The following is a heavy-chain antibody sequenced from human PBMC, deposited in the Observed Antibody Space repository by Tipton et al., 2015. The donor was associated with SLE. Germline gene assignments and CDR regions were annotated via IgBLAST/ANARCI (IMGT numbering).Heavy chain of an antibody. Sequence: TLSLTCAVYGGSFSGYYWSWIRQPPGKGLEWIGYIYYSGRTNYNPSLKSRVTISVDTSKNQFSLKLSSVTAADTAVYYCARVRYNWNRGIDYWGQGTLVTVS. D-gene: IGHD1-20*01. CDR3: ARVRYNWNRGIDY. J-gene: IGHJ4*02. CDR1: GGSFSGYY. CDR2: IYYSGRT. V-gene: IGHV4-59*01.